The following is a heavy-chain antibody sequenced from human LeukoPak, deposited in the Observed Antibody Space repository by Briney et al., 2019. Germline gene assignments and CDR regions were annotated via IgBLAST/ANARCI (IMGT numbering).Heavy chain of an antibody. CDR1: GFTFDDYA. CDR3: AKDFGYGGNPGDAFDI. CDR2: ISRNSGSI. J-gene: IGHJ3*02. V-gene: IGHV3-9*03. Sequence: GGSLRLSCAASGFTFDDYAMHWVRQAPGKGLEWVSGISRNSGSIGYADSVKGRFTISRDNAKNSLYLQMNSLRAEDMALYYCAKDFGYGGNPGDAFDIWGQGTMVTVSS. D-gene: IGHD4-23*01.